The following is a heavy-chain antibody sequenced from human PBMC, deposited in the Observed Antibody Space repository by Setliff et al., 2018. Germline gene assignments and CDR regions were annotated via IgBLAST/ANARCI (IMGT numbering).Heavy chain of an antibody. D-gene: IGHD3-3*01. CDR1: GYTFTSYA. V-gene: IGHV7-4-1*02. Sequence: ASVKVSCKASGYTFTSYAMNWVRQAPGQGLEWMGWINTNTGNPTYAQGFTGRFVFSLDTSVGTAYLQISSLKAEDTAVYYCARGDFWVVGGAFDIWGQGTMVTVSS. CDR2: INTNTGNP. CDR3: ARGDFWVVGGAFDI. J-gene: IGHJ3*02.